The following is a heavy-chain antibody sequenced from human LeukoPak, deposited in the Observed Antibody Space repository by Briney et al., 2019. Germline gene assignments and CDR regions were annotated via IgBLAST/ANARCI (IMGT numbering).Heavy chain of an antibody. Sequence: ASVKVSCKASGYTFTSYDINWVRQATGQGLERMGWMNPNSGNTGYAQKFQGRVTMTRNTSISTAYMELSSLRSEDTAVYYCATREGYYYYMDVWGKGTTVTVSS. CDR1: GYTFTSYD. J-gene: IGHJ6*03. CDR2: MNPNSGNT. V-gene: IGHV1-8*02. CDR3: ATREGYYYYMDV.